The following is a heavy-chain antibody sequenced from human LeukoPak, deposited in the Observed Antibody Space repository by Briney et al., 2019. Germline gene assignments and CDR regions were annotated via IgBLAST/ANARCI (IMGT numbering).Heavy chain of an antibody. V-gene: IGHV4-39*07. D-gene: IGHD3-16*01. CDR3: AGGSGLYYDYVWGPP. CDR2: IHTSGST. Sequence: PSETLSLTCTVSGGSISSSSYYWGWIRQPPGKGLEWIGRIHTSGSTNYNPSLKSRVTMPVDTSKNQFSLKLSSVTAEDTAVYYCAGGSGLYYDYVWGPPWGQGTLVTVSS. J-gene: IGHJ5*02. CDR1: GGSISSSSYY.